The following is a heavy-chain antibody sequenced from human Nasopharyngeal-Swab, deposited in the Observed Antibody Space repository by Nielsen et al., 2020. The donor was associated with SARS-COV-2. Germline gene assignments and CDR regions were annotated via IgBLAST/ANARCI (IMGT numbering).Heavy chain of an antibody. D-gene: IGHD3-22*01. Sequence: GESLKISCKGSGYSFTSYWIGWVRQMPGKGLEWMGIIYPGDSDTRYSPSFQGQVTISADKSISTAYLQWSSLKASDTAMYYCARPQGFYDSGTYYFHFDYWGHGTLVTVSS. CDR2: IYPGDSDT. J-gene: IGHJ4*01. CDR3: ARPQGFYDSGTYYFHFDY. CDR1: GYSFTSYW. V-gene: IGHV5-51*01.